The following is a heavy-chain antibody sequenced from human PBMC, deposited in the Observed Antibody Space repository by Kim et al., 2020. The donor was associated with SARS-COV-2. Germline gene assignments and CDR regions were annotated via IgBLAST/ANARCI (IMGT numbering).Heavy chain of an antibody. V-gene: IGHV3-7*01. J-gene: IGHJ3*02. D-gene: IGHD3-10*01. CDR2: IKQDGAEK. CDR1: GFTISNYW. Sequence: GGSLRLSCAASGFTISNYWMKWVRQAPGKGLEWVAIIKQDGAEKYYLDSVKGRFTISRDNAKSSLYLQMNSLRAEDTAMYYCLSGVGGDAYDIWGQGTM. CDR3: LSGVGGDAYDI.